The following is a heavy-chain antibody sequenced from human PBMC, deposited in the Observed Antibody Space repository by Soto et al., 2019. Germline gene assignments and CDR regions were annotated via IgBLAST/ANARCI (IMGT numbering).Heavy chain of an antibody. Sequence: EVQLAESGGGMVQPGGSLRLSCVASGFTFSSYDMHWVRQAPGKGLEYVSSISSNGGTTYYGNSVKGRFTISRDNSKNTLYLQMGSLRADDMAVYYCVRRVSGTYDYWGQGTLVTVSS. CDR3: VRRVSGTYDY. CDR1: GFTFSSYD. J-gene: IGHJ4*02. CDR2: ISSNGGTT. V-gene: IGHV3-64*01. D-gene: IGHD3-10*01.